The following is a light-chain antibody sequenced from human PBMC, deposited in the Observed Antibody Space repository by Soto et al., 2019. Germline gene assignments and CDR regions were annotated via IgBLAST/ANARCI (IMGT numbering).Light chain of an antibody. CDR2: GNS. J-gene: IGLJ2*01. V-gene: IGLV1-40*01. Sequence: QSVLTQPPSVSGAPGQRVTISCTGSSSNIGAGYDVHWYQQLPGTAPKLLIYGNSNRPSGVPDRFSGSKSGTSASLAITGLQAEDEAYYYCQSYDSSLSVLVGGGTKLTVL. CDR1: SSNIGAGYD. CDR3: QSYDSSLSVL.